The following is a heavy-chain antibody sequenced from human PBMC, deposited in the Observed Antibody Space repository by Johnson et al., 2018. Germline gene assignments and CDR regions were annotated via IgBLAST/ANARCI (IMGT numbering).Heavy chain of an antibody. CDR2: ISYDGSNK. J-gene: IGHJ1*01. CDR1: GFTFSSYG. V-gene: IGHV3-30*18. Sequence: VQLLESGGGVVQPGRSLRLSCAASGFTFSSYGMHWVRQAPGKGLEWVAVISYDGSNKYYGDSVKGRFTISRDNSKNTLYLQMNSLRAEDTAVYYCAKVLLWSVQYFQHWGQGTLVTVSS. CDR3: AKVLLWSVQYFQH. D-gene: IGHD3-10*01.